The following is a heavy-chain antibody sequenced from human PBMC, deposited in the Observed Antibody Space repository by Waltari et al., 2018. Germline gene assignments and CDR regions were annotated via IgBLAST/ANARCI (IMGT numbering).Heavy chain of an antibody. CDR2: IYHSGSA. CDR3: ARANNQLGSGIYFSFDY. D-gene: IGHD1-26*01. CDR1: SYSISSGYY. V-gene: IGHV4-38-2*01. Sequence: QVQLQESGPGLVKPSETLSLTCAVSSYSISSGYYWGWIRQPPGKGLGEIGRIYHSGSAYYTPSLTSRVTISVDTSKNQFSLKLSSVTAADTAVYYCARANNQLGSGIYFSFDYWGQGTLVTVSS. J-gene: IGHJ4*02.